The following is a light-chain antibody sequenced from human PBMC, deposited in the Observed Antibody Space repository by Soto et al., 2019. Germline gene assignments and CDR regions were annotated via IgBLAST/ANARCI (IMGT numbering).Light chain of an antibody. CDR3: QENNGRSS. CDR2: RTS. J-gene: IGKJ1*01. Sequence: EGVTTQSPATLSVSPGERATLSCRASQNVGGDLAWYQQKPGQAPRLLIYRTSTRANGTPVRFSGSGFGTEFTLTISSLQSEDFAVYYCQENNGRSSFGQGTKVEMK. CDR1: QNVGGD. V-gene: IGKV3-15*01.